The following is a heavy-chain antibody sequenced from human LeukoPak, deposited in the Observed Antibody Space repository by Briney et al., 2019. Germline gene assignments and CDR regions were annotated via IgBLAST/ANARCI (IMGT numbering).Heavy chain of an antibody. J-gene: IGHJ4*02. CDR3: TAERGYSYLF. CDR1: GFTFNNAW. CDR2: IKSKSDGGTT. D-gene: IGHD5-18*01. V-gene: IGHV3-15*01. Sequence: GGSLRLSCAASGFTFNNAWMSRVRQAPGKGLEWVGRIKSKSDGGTTDYAAPVKGRFTISRDDSQNTLYLQLNSLKTEDTAMYYCTAERGYSYLFWGQGTLVTVSS.